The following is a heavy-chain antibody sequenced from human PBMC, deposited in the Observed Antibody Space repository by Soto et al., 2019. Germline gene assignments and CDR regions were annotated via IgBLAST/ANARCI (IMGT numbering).Heavy chain of an antibody. V-gene: IGHV1-2*02. CDR1: GYPVTAYY. D-gene: IGHD3-3*01. J-gene: IGHJ3*02. CDR3: ARRGGVGVAGSAAFDM. CDR2: INPATGAA. Sequence: QLHLVQSGAVVKKPGASVTVSCSASGYPVTAYYMHWVRQAPGRGLEWMGGINPATGAAKYTQTFQGRVTMTRDTSTSTVFRELSGLTSEDTAVFYCARRGGVGVAGSAAFDMWGQGTLVTVSS.